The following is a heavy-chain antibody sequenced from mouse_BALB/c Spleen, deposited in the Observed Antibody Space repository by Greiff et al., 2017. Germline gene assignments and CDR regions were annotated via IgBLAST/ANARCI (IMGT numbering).Heavy chain of an antibody. CDR2: IDPANGNT. J-gene: IGHJ1*01. V-gene: IGHV14-3*02. CDR3: ARCCDCYYVGV. Sequence: EVQLQQSGAELVKPGASVKLSCTASGFNIKDTYMHWVKQRPEQGLEWIGRIDPANGNTNYDPKFQGKATITADTSSNTAYLQLSSLTTEDTAVDYCARCCDCYYVGVWGAGTTGTVSA. D-gene: IGHD2-3*01. CDR1: GFNIKDTY.